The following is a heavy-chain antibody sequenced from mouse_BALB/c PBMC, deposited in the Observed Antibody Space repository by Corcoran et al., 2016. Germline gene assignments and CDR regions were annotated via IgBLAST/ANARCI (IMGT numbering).Heavy chain of an antibody. D-gene: IGHD4-1*02. CDR3: ARPTGTYYFDY. J-gene: IGHJ2*01. V-gene: IGHV8-8*01. CDR2: IWWDGDK. CDR1: GFSLSTSGMG. Sequence: QVTLKESGPGILQPSQTLSLTCSFSGFSLSTSGMGVDWIRQPSGKGLEWLAHIWWDGDKRYNPALKSRLTISKDTSSNQVFLKIASVDTADTATYYCARPTGTYYFDYWGQGTTLTVSS.